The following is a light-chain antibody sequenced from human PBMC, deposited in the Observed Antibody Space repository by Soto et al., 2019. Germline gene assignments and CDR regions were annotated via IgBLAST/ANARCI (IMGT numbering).Light chain of an antibody. V-gene: IGKV3-11*01. J-gene: IGKJ2*01. CDR3: QQRSTWPAYT. CDR2: DAS. Sequence: EIVLTQSPATLSLSPGERATLSCRASQSVSSYLGWYQKKPGQAPRLLIYDASNRATGIPARFSGSGSGTDFTLTISSLEPEDFAVYYCQQRSTWPAYTFGQGNKLEIK. CDR1: QSVSSY.